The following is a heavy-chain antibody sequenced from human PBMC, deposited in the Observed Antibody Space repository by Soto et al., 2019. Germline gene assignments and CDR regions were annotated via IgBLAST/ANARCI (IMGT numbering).Heavy chain of an antibody. CDR3: ARDTRPRAGRQNWFDP. D-gene: IGHD1-1*01. V-gene: IGHV4-59*01. CDR1: GGSISSYY. CDR2: IYYSGST. Sequence: QVQLQESGPGLVKPSETLSLTCTVSGGSISSYYWSWIRQPPGKGLEWIGYIYYSGSTNYNPSLKSRVTISVDTSKNQFSLKLSSVTAADTAVYYCARDTRPRAGRQNWFDPWGQGTLVTVSS. J-gene: IGHJ5*02.